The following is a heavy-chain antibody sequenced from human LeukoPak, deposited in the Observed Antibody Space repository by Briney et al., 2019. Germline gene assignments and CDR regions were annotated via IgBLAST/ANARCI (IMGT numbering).Heavy chain of an antibody. Sequence: SETLSRTCGVSGGSIDITNYWSWVRQAPGKGLEWIGEIAHDGTINYNPSLRSRVAMSLDRANNQFSLSLTSVTAADTAVYYCTREDRPYCPFAYWGQGVLVTVSS. J-gene: IGHJ4*02. CDR2: IAHDGTI. CDR3: TREDRPYCPFAY. V-gene: IGHV4-4*02. D-gene: IGHD1-26*01. CDR1: GGSIDITNY.